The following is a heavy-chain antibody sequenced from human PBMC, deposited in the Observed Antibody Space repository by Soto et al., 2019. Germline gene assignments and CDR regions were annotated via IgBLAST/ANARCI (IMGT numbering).Heavy chain of an antibody. CDR2: IYSGGST. Sequence: EVQLVESGGGLVQPGGSLRLSCAASGFTVSSNYMSWVRQAPGKGLEWCSVIYSGGSTYYADSVKGRFTISRDNSKNTLYLQMNSLRAEDTAVYYCARDSGRYFARAPPDYWGQGTLVTVSS. J-gene: IGHJ4*02. CDR3: ARDSGRYFARAPPDY. V-gene: IGHV3-66*01. D-gene: IGHD3-9*01. CDR1: GFTVSSNY.